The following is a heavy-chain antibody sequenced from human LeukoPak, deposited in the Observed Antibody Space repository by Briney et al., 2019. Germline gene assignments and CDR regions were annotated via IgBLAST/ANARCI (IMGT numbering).Heavy chain of an antibody. Sequence: QPGGSLRLSCAASGFTVSSNCMSWVRQAPGKGLEWVSAISGSGGSTYYADSVKGRFTISRDNSKNTLYLQMNSLRAEDTAVYYCAKVLHVTLDAFDIWGQGTMVTVSS. J-gene: IGHJ3*02. CDR2: ISGSGGST. CDR3: AKVLHVTLDAFDI. D-gene: IGHD2-15*01. CDR1: GFTVSSNC. V-gene: IGHV3-23*01.